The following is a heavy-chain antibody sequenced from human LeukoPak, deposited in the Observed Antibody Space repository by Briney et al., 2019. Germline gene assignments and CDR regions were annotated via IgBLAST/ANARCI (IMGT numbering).Heavy chain of an antibody. CDR1: GLSFSTYS. CDR3: ATPAAGPGAEYSQY. D-gene: IGHD6-13*01. J-gene: IGHJ1*01. V-gene: IGHV3-21*01. CDR2: IDYSSKYI. Sequence: PGGSLRLSCAASGLSFSTYSMNWVRQAPGKGLEWVSSIDYSSKYIYTAYSLKGRFTTSRDNAKNSLDLQMNSLKAEDTAVYYCATPAAGPGAEYSQYWGQGTLVIVSS.